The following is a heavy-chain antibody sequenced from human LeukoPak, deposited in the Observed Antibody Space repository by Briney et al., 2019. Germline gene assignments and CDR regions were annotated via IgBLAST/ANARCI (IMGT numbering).Heavy chain of an antibody. CDR2: INHSGST. J-gene: IGHJ3*02. CDR1: GXSFSGYY. D-gene: IGHD4-17*01. V-gene: IGHV4-34*01. CDR3: ARAVLHKSMTTVTNYDAFDI. Sequence: SETPSLTCAVYGXSFSGYYWSWIRQPPGKGLEWIGEINHSGSTNYNPSLKSRVTISVDTSKNQFSLKLSSVTAADTAVYYCARAVLHKSMTTVTNYDAFDIWGQGTMVTVSS.